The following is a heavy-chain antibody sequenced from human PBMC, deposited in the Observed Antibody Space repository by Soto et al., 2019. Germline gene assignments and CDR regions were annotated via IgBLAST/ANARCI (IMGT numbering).Heavy chain of an antibody. CDR1: GGSISSSSYY. Sequence: PSGSLSLTCTFSGGSISSSSYYWGWIRQPPGKGLEWIGSIYYSGSTYYNPSLKSRVTISVDTSKNQFSLKLSSVTAADTAVYYCARGRNWFDPWGQGTLVTVSS. V-gene: IGHV4-39*01. CDR3: ARGRNWFDP. J-gene: IGHJ5*02. CDR2: IYYSGST.